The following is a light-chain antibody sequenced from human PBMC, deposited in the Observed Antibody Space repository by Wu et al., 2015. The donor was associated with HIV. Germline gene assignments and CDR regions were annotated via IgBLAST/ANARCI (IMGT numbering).Light chain of an antibody. V-gene: IGKV3-15*01. CDR3: QQYGSSPQIT. CDR1: QSVSSN. J-gene: IGKJ4*01. Sequence: EIVMTQSPATLSVSPGERATLSCRASQSVSSNLAWYQQKPGQAPRLLIYGASTRATGIPARFSGSGSGTEFTLTISSMQSEDFAVYYCQQYGSSPQITFGGGTKVETK. CDR2: GAS.